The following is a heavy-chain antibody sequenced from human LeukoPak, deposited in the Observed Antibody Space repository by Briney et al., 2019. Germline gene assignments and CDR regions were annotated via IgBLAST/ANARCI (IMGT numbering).Heavy chain of an antibody. V-gene: IGHV3-20*04. Sequence: GGSLRLSCAGSGFTFDDYGMSWVRQAPGKGLEWVSGINRNGGTTGYADSVRGRFTISRDNAKNSLYLQMNSLRAEDTAVYYCARVPDYYGSGSYCFDYWGQGTLVTVSS. CDR2: INRNGGTT. J-gene: IGHJ4*02. CDR3: ARVPDYYGSGSYCFDY. D-gene: IGHD3-10*01. CDR1: GFTFDDYG.